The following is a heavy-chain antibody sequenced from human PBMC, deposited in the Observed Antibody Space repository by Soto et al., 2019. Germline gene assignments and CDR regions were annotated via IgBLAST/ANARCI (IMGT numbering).Heavy chain of an antibody. D-gene: IGHD2-15*01. CDR1: GGPISSSNW. Sequence: SETLSLTCAVSGGPISSSNWWSWVRQPPGKGLEWIGEIYHSGSTNYNPSLKSRVTISVDKSKNQFSLKLSSVTAADTAVYYCARGRYCLTGRCFPNWFDSWGQGTLVTVSS. V-gene: IGHV4-4*02. CDR2: IYHSGST. J-gene: IGHJ5*01. CDR3: ARGRYCLTGRCFPNWFDS.